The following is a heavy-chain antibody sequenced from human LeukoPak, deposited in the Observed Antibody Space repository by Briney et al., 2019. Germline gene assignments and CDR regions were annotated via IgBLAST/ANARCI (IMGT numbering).Heavy chain of an antibody. Sequence: ASVKVSCKASGYTFTSYGISWVRQAPGQGLEWMGWISGYNGKTHYAQKVQGRVTMTTDTSTTTAYMELRSLRSDDTAVYYCARDGDKYSSGPNDYWGQGTLVTVSS. CDR1: GYTFTSYG. CDR3: ARDGDKYSSGPNDY. V-gene: IGHV1-18*01. D-gene: IGHD6-19*01. J-gene: IGHJ4*02. CDR2: ISGYNGKT.